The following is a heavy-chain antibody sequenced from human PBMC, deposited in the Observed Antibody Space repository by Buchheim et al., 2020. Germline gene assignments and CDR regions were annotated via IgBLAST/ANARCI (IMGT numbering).Heavy chain of an antibody. Sequence: EVQLVESGGGLVKPGESLRLSCAASGFTFTSAWMSWVRQAPGKGLEWVGRITSKNDGETTDYIAPVKGRFTISRDDSKNTVYLQMTSLKIEDTGMYYCTTYASIVLMSGNLDRGQGTL. CDR3: TTYASIVLMSGNLD. CDR2: ITSKNDGETT. CDR1: GFTFTSAW. J-gene: IGHJ1*01. V-gene: IGHV3-15*01. D-gene: IGHD1-26*01.